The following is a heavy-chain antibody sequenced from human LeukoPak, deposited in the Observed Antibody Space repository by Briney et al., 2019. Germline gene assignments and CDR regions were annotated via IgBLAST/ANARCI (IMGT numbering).Heavy chain of an antibody. CDR2: IYYSGST. D-gene: IGHD3-3*01. CDR1: SGSISSYY. J-gene: IGHJ3*02. CDR3: ARRYYDFWSGYPHDAFDI. V-gene: IGHV4-59*08. Sequence: PSETLSLTCTVSSGSISSYYWSWIRQPPGKGLEWIGYIYYSGSTNYSPSLKSRVTISVDTSKNQFSLKLSSVTAADTAVYYCARRYYDFWSGYPHDAFDIWGQGTMVTVTS.